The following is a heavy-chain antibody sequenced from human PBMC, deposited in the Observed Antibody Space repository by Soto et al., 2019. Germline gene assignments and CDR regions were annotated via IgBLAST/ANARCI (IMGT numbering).Heavy chain of an antibody. Sequence: PSETLSLTCTVSGGSISSGGYYWTWIRQHPGKGLEWIAYIYHSGYTFYNPSLKSRVTMSVDTSKNQFSLKLTSVTAADTAVYYCARAVYCTTANCWDDFHYYNIDVWGQGTAVTVSS. CDR3: ARAVYCTTANCWDDFHYYNIDV. V-gene: IGHV4-31*03. J-gene: IGHJ6*02. CDR1: GGSISSGGYY. D-gene: IGHD2-2*01. CDR2: IYHSGYT.